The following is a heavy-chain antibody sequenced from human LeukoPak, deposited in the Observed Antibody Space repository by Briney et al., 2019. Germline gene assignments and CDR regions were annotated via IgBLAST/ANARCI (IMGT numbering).Heavy chain of an antibody. V-gene: IGHV1-69*05. CDR2: IIPIASRS. CDR1: GGTFSNYA. CDR3: ARDRGSGTYSGYDAFNI. D-gene: IGHD1-26*01. J-gene: IGHJ3*02. Sequence: SVKVSCMASGGTFSNYAICWVRQAPGQGLEWLGGIIPIASRSNNAQRFQGRVSFSTDEATSTAYMELSSLRFEDTAMYFCARDRGSGTYSGYDAFNIWGQGTLVIVSS.